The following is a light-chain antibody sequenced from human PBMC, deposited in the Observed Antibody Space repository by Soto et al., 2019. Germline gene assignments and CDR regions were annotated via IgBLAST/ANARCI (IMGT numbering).Light chain of an antibody. CDR1: SSNIGSNT. Sequence: QPVLTQPPSASGTPGQRVTVSCSGSSSNIGSNTVNWYQQFPGTAPKLLIYSSNQRPSGVPDRFSGSKYGTSASLAISGLRSEDEADYYCASWDDSLNGVVFGGGTKLTVL. V-gene: IGLV1-44*01. J-gene: IGLJ2*01. CDR2: SSN. CDR3: ASWDDSLNGVV.